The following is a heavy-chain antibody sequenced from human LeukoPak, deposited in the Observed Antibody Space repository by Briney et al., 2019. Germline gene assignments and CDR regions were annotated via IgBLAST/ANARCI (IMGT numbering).Heavy chain of an antibody. CDR3: ARAGVGGYYDSSGYGEMVYYYYYMDV. Sequence: ASVKVSCKASGYTFTSYYMHWVRQAPGQGLEWMGIINPSGGSTSYAQKFQGRVTMTRDTSTSTVYMELSSLRSEDTAVYYCARAGVGGYYDSSGYGEMVYYYYYMDVWGKGTTVTVSS. V-gene: IGHV1-46*01. D-gene: IGHD3-22*01. CDR1: GYTFTSYY. J-gene: IGHJ6*03. CDR2: INPSGGST.